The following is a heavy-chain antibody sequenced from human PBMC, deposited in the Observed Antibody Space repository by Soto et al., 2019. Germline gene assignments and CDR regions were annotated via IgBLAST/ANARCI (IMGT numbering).Heavy chain of an antibody. V-gene: IGHV1-18*01. J-gene: IGHJ4*02. D-gene: IGHD1-1*01. CDR1: GYTFNSYG. CDR2: ISAHNGNT. CDR3: ARRRYGDY. Sequence: QVHLVQSGAEVKKPGASVKVSCKASGYTFNSYGITWVRQAPGQGLGRLGWISAHNGNTDYAQKLQCRVIVTRDTSTSTAFWALGSLISDVTAVYYCARRRYGDYCCQGALVSVSS.